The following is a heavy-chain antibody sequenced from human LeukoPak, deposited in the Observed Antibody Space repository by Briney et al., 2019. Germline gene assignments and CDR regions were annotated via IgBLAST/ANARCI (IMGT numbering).Heavy chain of an antibody. CDR3: AKDANYDSSGYYFDY. D-gene: IGHD3-22*01. Sequence: GGLLRLSWAASGFSFSSYAMCWVRQDPGKGLEWVSAISGSGGSTYYADSVKGRFTISRDNSKNTLYPQMNSLRAEDTAVYYCAKDANYDSSGYYFDYWGQGTLVTVSS. CDR1: GFSFSSYA. V-gene: IGHV3-23*01. J-gene: IGHJ4*02. CDR2: ISGSGGST.